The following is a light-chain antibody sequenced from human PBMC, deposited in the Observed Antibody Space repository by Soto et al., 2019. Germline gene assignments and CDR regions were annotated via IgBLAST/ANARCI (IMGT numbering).Light chain of an antibody. Sequence: QSVLTQPASVSGSPGQSITISCTGTSSDVGGYNYVSWYQQHPGKAPKLMIYDVSNRPSGVSNRFSGSTSGNTASLTISGLQAEDEADYYCSSYTSCSTVVFGGGTKLTVL. CDR1: SSDVGGYNY. CDR3: SSYTSCSTVV. CDR2: DVS. V-gene: IGLV2-14*01. J-gene: IGLJ2*01.